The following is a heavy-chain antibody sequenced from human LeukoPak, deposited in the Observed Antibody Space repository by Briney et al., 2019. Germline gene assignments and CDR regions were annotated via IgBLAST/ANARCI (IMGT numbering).Heavy chain of an antibody. CDR2: TSSGSTYI. CDR3: ARGSNVQQRLDSFDF. V-gene: IGHV3-21*01. D-gene: IGHD6-25*01. Sequence: KPGRSLRLSCAASGFTFSSYGMHWVRQAPGKGLEWVSSTSSGSTYIYYAVSVKGRFTISRDNAKNSLYLQMNSLRAEDTAVYYCARGSNVQQRLDSFDFWGQGTLVTVSS. J-gene: IGHJ4*02. CDR1: GFTFSSYG.